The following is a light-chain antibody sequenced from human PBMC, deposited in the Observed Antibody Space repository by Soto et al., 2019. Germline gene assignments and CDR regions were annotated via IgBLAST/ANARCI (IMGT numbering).Light chain of an antibody. V-gene: IGLV2-14*01. Sequence: QSVLTQPASVSGSPGQSITISCTGTSSDVGGYNYVSWYQQHPGKAPKLMIYDVSNRPSGVSNRFSGSKSGSTAPLTISGLQAEDEADYYCSSYTSSSTLWVFGTGTKSPS. CDR2: DVS. CDR1: SSDVGGYNY. J-gene: IGLJ1*01. CDR3: SSYTSSSTLWV.